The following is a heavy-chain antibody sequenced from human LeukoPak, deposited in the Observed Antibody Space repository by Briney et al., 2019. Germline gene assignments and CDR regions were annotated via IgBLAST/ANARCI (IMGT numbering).Heavy chain of an antibody. D-gene: IGHD4-11*01. Sequence: ASVKVSCKASGYTFTSYGISWVRQAPGQGLEWMGWISAYNGNTNYAQKLQGRVTMTTDTSTSTAYMELRSLRFDGTAVYYCARDSLGTTAYSNPSNWFDPWGQGTLVTVSS. CDR3: ARDSLGTTAYSNPSNWFDP. J-gene: IGHJ5*02. CDR2: ISAYNGNT. V-gene: IGHV1-18*01. CDR1: GYTFTSYG.